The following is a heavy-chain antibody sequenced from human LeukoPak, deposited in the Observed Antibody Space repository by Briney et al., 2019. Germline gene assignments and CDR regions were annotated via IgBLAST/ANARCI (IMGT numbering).Heavy chain of an antibody. J-gene: IGHJ5*02. CDR3: ATDSYDYT. Sequence: GGSLRLSCAASGFTFSSYAMNWVRQAPGKGLEWVSTISASGGTTYYADFVKGRFTISRDNSKNTLYLQMNSLRAEDTAVYYCATDSYDYTWGQGTLVTVSS. CDR1: GFTFSSYA. CDR2: ISASGGTT. V-gene: IGHV3-23*01. D-gene: IGHD4-11*01.